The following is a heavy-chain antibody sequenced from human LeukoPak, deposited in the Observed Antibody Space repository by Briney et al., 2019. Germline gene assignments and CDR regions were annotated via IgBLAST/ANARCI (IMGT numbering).Heavy chain of an antibody. J-gene: IGHJ6*03. V-gene: IGHV3-30*04. CDR1: GFTFSSYA. CDR2: ISYDGSNK. CDR3: ARAPGRSAAGSYYYYYMDV. Sequence: GGSLRLSCAASGFTFSSYAMHWVRQAPGKGLEWVAVISYDGSNKYYADSVKGRFTISRDNSKNTLYLQMNSLRAEDTAVYYCARAPGRSAAGSYYYYYMDVWGKGTTVTVSS. D-gene: IGHD6-13*01.